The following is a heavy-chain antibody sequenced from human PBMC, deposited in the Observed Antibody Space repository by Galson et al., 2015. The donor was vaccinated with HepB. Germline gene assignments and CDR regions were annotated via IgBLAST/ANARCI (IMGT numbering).Heavy chain of an antibody. D-gene: IGHD3-3*01. CDR1: GGSISSYY. CDR3: AREATIFGSASYYYYYYMDV. V-gene: IGHV4-59*01. Sequence: LTCTVSGGSISSYYWSRIRQPPGKGLEWIGYIYYSGSTNYNPSLKSRVTISVDTSKNQFSLKLSSVTAADTAVYYCAREATIFGSASYYYYYYMDVWGKGTTVTVSS. J-gene: IGHJ6*03. CDR2: IYYSGST.